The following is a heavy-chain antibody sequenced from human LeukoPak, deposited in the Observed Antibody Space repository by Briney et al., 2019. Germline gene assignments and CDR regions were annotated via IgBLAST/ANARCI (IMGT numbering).Heavy chain of an antibody. J-gene: IGHJ3*02. CDR2: IYPGDSDT. V-gene: IGHV5-51*01. CDR3: ASLTYYYGMGESRGAFDI. D-gene: IGHD3-10*01. Sequence: GESLKISCKGSGYSFTSYWIGWVRQMPGKGLEWMGIIYPGDSDTRYSPSFQGQVTISADKSISTAYLQWSSLKASDTAMYYCASLTYYYGMGESRGAFDIWGQGTMVTVSS. CDR1: GYSFTSYW.